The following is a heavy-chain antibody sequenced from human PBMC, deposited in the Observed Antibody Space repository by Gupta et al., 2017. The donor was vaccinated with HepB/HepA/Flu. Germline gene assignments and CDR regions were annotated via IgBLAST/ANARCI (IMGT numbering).Heavy chain of an antibody. CDR1: GFPLNKYS. CDR2: INAGNGYT. CDR3: ARDHYDSYDY. Sequence: QVQLVQSGAEVKKPGASVRVSCKPSGFPLNKYSIHWVRQAPGRGLECMGWINAGNGYTESSQKFQGRLTITRDTSANMVYMELSSLSSEDTAVYYCARDHYDSYDYWGQGTQVTVSS. D-gene: IGHD3-16*01. V-gene: IGHV1-3*01. J-gene: IGHJ4*02.